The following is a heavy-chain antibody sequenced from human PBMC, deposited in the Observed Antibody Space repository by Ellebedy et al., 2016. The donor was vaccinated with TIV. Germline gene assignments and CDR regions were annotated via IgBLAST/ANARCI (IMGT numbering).Heavy chain of an antibody. V-gene: IGHV3-7*01. D-gene: IGHD1-26*01. CDR3: VRGQGSGVGAPY. CDR2: IKQDGSEK. J-gene: IGHJ4*02. Sequence: GESLKISCAASGFTFSNYWMSWVRQAPGKGLEWVANIKQDGSEKYYVDSVKGRFTISRDNAKTSLYLQMNSLRAEDTAVYYCVRGQGSGVGAPYWGQGTRVTVSS. CDR1: GFTFSNYW.